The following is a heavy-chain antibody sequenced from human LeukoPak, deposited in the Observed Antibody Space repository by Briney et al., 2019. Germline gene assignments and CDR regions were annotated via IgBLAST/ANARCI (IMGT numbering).Heavy chain of an antibody. CDR2: IYTSGST. V-gene: IGHV4-4*07. Sequence: SETLSLTCTVSGGSISSYYWSWIRQPAGEGLEWIGRIYTSGSTNYNPSLKSRVTMSVDTSKNQFSLKLSSVTAADTAVYYRARGAPIIAANYYYYGMDVWGQGTTVTVSS. J-gene: IGHJ6*02. D-gene: IGHD6-25*01. CDR1: GGSISSYY. CDR3: ARGAPIIAANYYYYGMDV.